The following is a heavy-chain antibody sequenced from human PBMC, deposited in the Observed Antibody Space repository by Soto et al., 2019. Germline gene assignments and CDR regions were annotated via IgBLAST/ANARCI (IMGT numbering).Heavy chain of an antibody. CDR2: INSDGRIT. V-gene: IGHV3-74*01. CDR1: GFTVSSYW. J-gene: IGHJ6*03. Sequence: EVQLVESGGGLVQPGGSLRLSCAASGFTVSSYWMHWVRQSPGKGLVWVSRINSDGRITNYADSVKGRFTISSDNAKNPPHLQMNSLRAEDTAVYYRARAEYSDYFYDNYIVVWEKGTTGTDSS. D-gene: IGHD4-17*01. CDR3: ARAEYSDYFYDNYIVV.